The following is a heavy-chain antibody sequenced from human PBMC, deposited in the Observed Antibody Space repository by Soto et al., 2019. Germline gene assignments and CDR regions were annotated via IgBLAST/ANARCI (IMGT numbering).Heavy chain of an antibody. Sequence: QVQLVQSGAEVKKPGSSVKVSCTASGGTFSSYTISWVRQAPGQGLEWMGRIIPILGIANYAQKFQGRVTITADKSTSTAYMELSRLRSEDAAVYYCSRDRVDDYGDYRPPGDYFDYWGQGTLVTVSS. D-gene: IGHD4-17*01. J-gene: IGHJ4*02. CDR3: SRDRVDDYGDYRPPGDYFDY. CDR1: GGTFSSYT. CDR2: IIPILGIA. V-gene: IGHV1-69*08.